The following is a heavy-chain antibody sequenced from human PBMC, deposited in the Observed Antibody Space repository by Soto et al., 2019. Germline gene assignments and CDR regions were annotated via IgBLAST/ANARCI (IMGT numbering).Heavy chain of an antibody. CDR2: IIPISGTA. V-gene: IGHV1-69*01. D-gene: IGHD2-2*01. Sequence: QVQLVQSGAEVKKPGSSVKVSCKASGVTFSSYAISWVRQAPGQGLEWMGGIIPISGTANYAQKFQGRVTITADESTSTVYMELSSLRSEDTAVYYCARSQGSSTSLEIYFYYYYGMDVWGQGTTVTVSS. CDR1: GVTFSSYA. J-gene: IGHJ6*02. CDR3: ARSQGSSTSLEIYFYYYYGMDV.